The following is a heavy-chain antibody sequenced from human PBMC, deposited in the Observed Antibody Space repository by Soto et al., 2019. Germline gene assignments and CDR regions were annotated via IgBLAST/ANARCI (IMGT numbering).Heavy chain of an antibody. CDR2: ISDSDGGT. V-gene: IGHV3-23*01. Sequence: GGSLRLSCAASGFAFSAYAMTWVRQAPGKGLEWVSDISDSDGGTHYADSVKGRFTISRDNAKNTLYLQMDRLRVEDAAVYYCAKGRTFFDFWGQGTLVTVSS. CDR3: AKGRTFFDF. J-gene: IGHJ4*02. CDR1: GFAFSAYA.